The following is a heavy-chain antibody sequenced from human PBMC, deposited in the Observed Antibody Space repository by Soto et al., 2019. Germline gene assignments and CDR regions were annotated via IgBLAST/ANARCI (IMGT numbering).Heavy chain of an antibody. Sequence: QVQLQQWGAGLLKPSETLSLTCAVYGGSFSVYCWSWIRRPPGKGLEWIGEINHSGSTNYNPSLKSRVTISGDTPKNQFSLKLNSVTAADTAVYYCARGKGGSYSNWFDPWGQGTLVTVSS. J-gene: IGHJ5*02. CDR2: INHSGST. V-gene: IGHV4-34*01. CDR3: ARGKGGSYSNWFDP. D-gene: IGHD1-26*01. CDR1: GGSFSVYC.